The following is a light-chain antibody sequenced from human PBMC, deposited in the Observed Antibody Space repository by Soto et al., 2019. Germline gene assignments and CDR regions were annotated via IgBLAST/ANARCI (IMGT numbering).Light chain of an antibody. J-gene: IGKJ5*01. CDR2: DAS. CDR1: QSVSSY. Sequence: EIVLTQSPATLSLSPGERATLSCRASQSVSSYLAWYQQKPGQAPRLLIYDASQRATGIPARFSGSGSGADFTLTISSLGPEDFAVYYCQQRSNWPLITFGQGTRLEIK. V-gene: IGKV3-11*01. CDR3: QQRSNWPLIT.